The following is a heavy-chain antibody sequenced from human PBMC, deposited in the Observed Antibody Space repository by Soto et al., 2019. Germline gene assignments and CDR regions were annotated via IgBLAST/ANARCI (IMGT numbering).Heavy chain of an antibody. CDR1: GFTFSSYS. CDR3: ARDLFDYGDYYYYGMDV. V-gene: IGHV3-48*01. D-gene: IGHD4-17*01. Sequence: GGSLRLSCAASGFTFSSYSMNWVRQAPGKGLEWVSYISSSSSTIYYADSVKGRFTISRDNAKNSLYLQMNSLRAGDTAVYYCARDLFDYGDYYYYGMDVWGQGTTVTVSS. CDR2: ISSSSSTI. J-gene: IGHJ6*02.